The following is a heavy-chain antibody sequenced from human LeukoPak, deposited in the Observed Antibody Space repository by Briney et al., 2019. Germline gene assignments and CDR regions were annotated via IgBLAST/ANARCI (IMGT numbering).Heavy chain of an antibody. V-gene: IGHV7-4-1*02. J-gene: IGHJ3*02. Sequence: GASVKVSCKASGYTFTSYAMNWVRQAPGQGLEWMGWINTNTGNPTYAQGFTGRFVFSLDTSVSTAYLQISSLRAEDTAVYYCARYVSGYCSSTSCPRGAFDIWGQGTMVTVSS. CDR2: INTNTGNP. D-gene: IGHD2-2*01. CDR1: GYTFTSYA. CDR3: ARYVSGYCSSTSCPRGAFDI.